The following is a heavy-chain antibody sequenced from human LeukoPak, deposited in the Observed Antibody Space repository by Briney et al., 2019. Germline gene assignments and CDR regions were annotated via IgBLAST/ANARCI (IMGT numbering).Heavy chain of an antibody. D-gene: IGHD2-2*01. Sequence: ASVKVSCKASGYTFTSYGISWVQQAPGQGLEWMGWISAYNGNTNYAQKLQGRVTMTTDTSTNTAYMELRSLRSDDTAVYYCARYCSSTSCMGYFQHWGQGTLVTVSS. V-gene: IGHV1-18*01. CDR1: GYTFTSYG. CDR2: ISAYNGNT. CDR3: ARYCSSTSCMGYFQH. J-gene: IGHJ1*01.